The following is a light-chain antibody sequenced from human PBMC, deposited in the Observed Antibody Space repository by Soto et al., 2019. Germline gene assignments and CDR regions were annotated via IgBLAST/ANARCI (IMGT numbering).Light chain of an antibody. J-gene: IGKJ1*01. CDR1: QSVSSN. V-gene: IGKV3-15*01. CDR2: GAS. Sequence: EIVMTQSPATLSVSPGERATLSCRASQSVSSNLAWYQQKPGQAPRLLIYGASTRATAIPARFSGSGSGTEFTLTISSLQSEGFAVYYCQQYSAWPWTFGQGTKVEIK. CDR3: QQYSAWPWT.